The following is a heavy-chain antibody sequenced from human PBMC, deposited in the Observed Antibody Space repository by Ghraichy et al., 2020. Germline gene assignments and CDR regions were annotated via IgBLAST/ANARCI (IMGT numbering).Heavy chain of an antibody. J-gene: IGHJ4*02. CDR1: GGSISGYY. CDR2: IYYSGST. V-gene: IGHV4-59*01. Sequence: SETLSLTCTVSGGSISGYYWSWIRQPPGKGLEWIGYIYYSGSTNYNPSLKSRVTISVDTSKNQFSLKLSSVTAADTAVYYCARGFDYGGFDYWGQGTLVTVSS. CDR3: ARGFDYGGFDY. D-gene: IGHD4-23*01.